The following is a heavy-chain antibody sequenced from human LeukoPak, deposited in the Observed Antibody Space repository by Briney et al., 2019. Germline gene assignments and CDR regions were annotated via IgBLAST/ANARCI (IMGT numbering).Heavy chain of an antibody. CDR1: GGSFSGYH. CDR2: INHSGST. Sequence: TLSLTCAVYGGSFSGYHWSWIRQPPGKGLEWIGEINHSGSTNYNPSLKSRVSISVDSSKNQFSLKVSSVTAADTAVYYCARGSDTAAGLYWGQGTLVTVSS. J-gene: IGHJ4*02. CDR3: ARGSDTAAGLY. D-gene: IGHD6-13*01. V-gene: IGHV4-34*01.